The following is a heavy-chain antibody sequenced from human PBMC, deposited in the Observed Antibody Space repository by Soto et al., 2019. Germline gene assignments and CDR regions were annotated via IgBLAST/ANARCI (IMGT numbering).Heavy chain of an antibody. V-gene: IGHV3-64*01. D-gene: IGHD4-17*01. CDR1: GFTFSRYP. CDR3: ARNSPYGDDPGRMDV. Sequence: EVQLVESGGGLVQPGGSLRLSCAASGFTFSRYPMHWVRQAPGKGLEYVSGVSSNGGSTYYANSVKGRFTISRDNSKNTLYLQMGSLRAEDMAVYYCARNSPYGDDPGRMDVWGQGTTVTVSS. CDR2: VSSNGGST. J-gene: IGHJ6*02.